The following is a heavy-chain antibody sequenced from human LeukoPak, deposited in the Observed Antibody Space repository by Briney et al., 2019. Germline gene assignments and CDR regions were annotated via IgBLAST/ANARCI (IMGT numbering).Heavy chain of an antibody. CDR2: IYYTGST. J-gene: IGHJ4*02. V-gene: IGHV4-39*01. CDR1: GASIGSTTYY. CDR3: ARPIPIAGAGTRSPSGGFYY. Sequence: SETLSLTCTVSGASIGSTTYYWTWIRQPPGKGLEWIGTIYYTGSTYYNPSLKSRVTISVDTSKNQFSLKLSSVTAADTAVYYFARPIPIAGAGTRSPSGGFYYWGQGTLVTVSS. D-gene: IGHD6-19*01.